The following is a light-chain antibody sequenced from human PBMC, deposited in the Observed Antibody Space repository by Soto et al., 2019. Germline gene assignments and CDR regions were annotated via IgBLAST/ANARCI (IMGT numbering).Light chain of an antibody. J-gene: IGLJ1*01. CDR2: EVS. CDR1: SSDIGGYDY. V-gene: IGLV2-14*01. CDR3: SSYTSSSTPFV. Sequence: QSVLTQPASVSGSPGQSITISCTGTSSDIGGYDYVSWYQHHPGKAPKLMIYEVSNRPSGISNRFSGSKSANTASLTTSGLQAEDEADYYCSSYTSSSTPFVFGTATKVAVL.